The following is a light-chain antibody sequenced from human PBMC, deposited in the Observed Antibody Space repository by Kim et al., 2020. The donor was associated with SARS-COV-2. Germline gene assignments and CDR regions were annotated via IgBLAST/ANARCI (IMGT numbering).Light chain of an antibody. J-gene: IGKJ1*01. CDR3: QQYGSSRTWT. CDR2: GTS. CDR1: QSVSSGY. V-gene: IGKV3-20*01. Sequence: PGEGATLSCRASQSVSSGYMAWYQQKPGQPPRLLIYGTSTRAAGIPGRFSVSGSGTEFTLTISRLEPDDFAVYYCQQYGSSRTWTFGQGTKVDIK.